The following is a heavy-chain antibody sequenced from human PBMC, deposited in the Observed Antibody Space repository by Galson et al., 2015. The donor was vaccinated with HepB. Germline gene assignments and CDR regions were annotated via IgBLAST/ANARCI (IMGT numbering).Heavy chain of an antibody. CDR3: TRRSLGMSTVWLDL. CDR1: GFMFSGSA. D-gene: IGHD1-1*01. J-gene: IGHJ5*02. Sequence: SLRLSCAASGFMFSGSAIHWVRQASGKGLEWIGRIRSERNSHATSYGQSVQGRFTMSRDDSENTADLQTNSLKTDGTAVYYCTRRSLGMSTVWLDLWGQGTLVTVSS. CDR2: IRSERNSHAT. V-gene: IGHV3-73*01.